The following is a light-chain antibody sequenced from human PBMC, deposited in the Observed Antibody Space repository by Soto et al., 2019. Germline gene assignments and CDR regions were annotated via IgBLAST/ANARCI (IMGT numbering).Light chain of an antibody. Sequence: QLTQAPSLLSASVGDRVTITCRASPSIGSYLNWYQHKPGEAPKLLIFAADTLKSGVPSRFSGSGFNKESTLTVTSLQPEDFATYYCQQNYDVPYTFGLGTRVEIK. CDR3: QQNYDVPYT. J-gene: IGKJ2*01. V-gene: IGKV1-39*01. CDR1: PSIGSY. CDR2: AAD.